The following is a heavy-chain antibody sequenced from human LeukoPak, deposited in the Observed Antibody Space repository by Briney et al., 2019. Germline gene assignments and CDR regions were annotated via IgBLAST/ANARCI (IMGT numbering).Heavy chain of an antibody. D-gene: IGHD4-11*01. CDR2: ISSSTSYI. Sequence: PGGPLRLSGAASGFTLSSYSMNGVRQAPGKGREGWSYISSSTSYIYYADTVKGRFTISRDNDKNSLYLQMNTPRAEDTAVYYCVPYSNYEGWFDPWGQGTLVTVSS. V-gene: IGHV3-21*05. J-gene: IGHJ5*01. CDR1: GFTLSSYS. CDR3: VPYSNYEGWFDP.